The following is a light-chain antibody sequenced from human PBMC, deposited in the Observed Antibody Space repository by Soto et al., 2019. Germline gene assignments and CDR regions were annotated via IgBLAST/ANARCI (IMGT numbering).Light chain of an antibody. CDR1: QSISSW. CDR3: QQYNSYWT. J-gene: IGKJ1*01. V-gene: IGKV1-5*03. Sequence: DIQMTQSPSTLSASVGDKVTNTCRASQSISSWLAWYQQKPGKAPNLLIYKASSLESGVPSRFSGSGSGTEFTLTISSLQPDDFATYYCQQYNSYWTFGQGTKVDIK. CDR2: KAS.